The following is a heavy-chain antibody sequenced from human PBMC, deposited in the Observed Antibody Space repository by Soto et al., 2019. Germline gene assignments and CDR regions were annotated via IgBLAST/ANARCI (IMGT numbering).Heavy chain of an antibody. CDR1: GFTLTGSA. Sequence: QMQLVQSGPEVKEPGTSVKVSCKASGFTLTGSAVQWVRQARGQRLEWIGWIVVGSAKTNYAQKFQERVTITRDMSTSTAYLELSSLRSEDTAVYYCAAGDCSGGRCYWYYVMDVWGQGTTVTVPS. D-gene: IGHD2-15*01. CDR3: AAGDCSGGRCYWYYVMDV. J-gene: IGHJ6*02. CDR2: IVVGSAKT. V-gene: IGHV1-58*01.